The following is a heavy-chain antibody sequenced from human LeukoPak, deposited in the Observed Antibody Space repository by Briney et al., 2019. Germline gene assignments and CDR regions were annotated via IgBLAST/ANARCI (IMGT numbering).Heavy chain of an antibody. Sequence: GGSLRLSCAASGFTLRNYAMRWVRQAPGKGLEWVSVISGSGGNTYYADSVKGRFTISKDNSKNTLYLQMSSLRAADTAVYYCAKNSGDRGYSPIYFWGQGTLVTVSS. CDR3: AKNSGDRGYSPIYF. V-gene: IGHV3-23*01. CDR1: GFTLRNYA. D-gene: IGHD2-15*01. CDR2: ISGSGGNT. J-gene: IGHJ4*02.